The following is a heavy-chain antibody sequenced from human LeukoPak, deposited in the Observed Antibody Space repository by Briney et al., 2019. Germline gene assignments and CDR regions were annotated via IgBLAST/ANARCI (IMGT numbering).Heavy chain of an antibody. J-gene: IGHJ5*02. CDR1: GGSISSSSYY. D-gene: IGHD2-15*01. Sequence: SETLSPTCTVSGGSISSSSYYWGWIRQPPGKGLEWIGSIYYSGSTYYNPSLKSRVTISVDTSKNQFSLKLNSVTAADTAVYYCARVDGSCSGGSCPSGNWFDPWGQGTLVTVSS. CDR2: IYYSGST. CDR3: ARVDGSCSGGSCPSGNWFDP. V-gene: IGHV4-39*01.